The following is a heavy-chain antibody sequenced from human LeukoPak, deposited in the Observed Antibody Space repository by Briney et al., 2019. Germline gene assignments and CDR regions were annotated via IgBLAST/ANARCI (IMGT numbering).Heavy chain of an antibody. J-gene: IGHJ4*02. V-gene: IGHV4-59*08. Sequence: SETLSLTCSVPGGSISTYYWSWIRQPPGKGLEWIGYIYYRGSTNYNPSLKSRVTISVDTSKDQFSLKLSSVTAADTAVYYCARSFLTNYYINYWGQGTLVTVSS. CDR1: GGSISTYY. CDR2: IYYRGST. D-gene: IGHD3-9*01. CDR3: ARSFLTNYYINY.